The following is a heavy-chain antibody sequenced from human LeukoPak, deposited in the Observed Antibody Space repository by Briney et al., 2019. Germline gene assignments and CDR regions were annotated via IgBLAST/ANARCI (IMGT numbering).Heavy chain of an antibody. V-gene: IGHV3-43*01. CDR1: GFTFDDYT. D-gene: IGHD3-22*01. CDR3: AKDLSSEDAFDI. CDR2: ISWDGVTT. Sequence: PGGSLRLSCAASGFTFDDYTMHWVRQAPGKGLEWVSVISWDGVTTYYADSVKGRFTISRDNSKNSLYLQMNSLRAEDTALYYCAKDLSSEDAFDIWGQGTMVTVSS. J-gene: IGHJ3*02.